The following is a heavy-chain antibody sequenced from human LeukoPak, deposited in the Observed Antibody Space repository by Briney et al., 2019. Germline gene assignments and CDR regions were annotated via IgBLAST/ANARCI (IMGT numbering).Heavy chain of an antibody. V-gene: IGHV3-30*02. D-gene: IGHD4-11*01. CDR2: IRYDGSNK. J-gene: IGHJ4*02. CDR1: GFTFSSYG. CDR3: AKDDYSNLDY. Sequence: GGSLRLSCAASGFTFSSYGMHWVRQAPGKGLEWVAFIRYDGSNKYYADPVKGRFTISRDNSKNTLYLQMNSLRAEDTAVYYCAKDDYSNLDYWGQGTLVTVSS.